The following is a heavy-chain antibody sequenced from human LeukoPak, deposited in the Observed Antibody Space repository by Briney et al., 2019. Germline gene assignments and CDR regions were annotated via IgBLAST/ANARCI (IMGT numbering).Heavy chain of an antibody. CDR3: ARSPGYAGYFDY. CDR2: ISSSSSYI. J-gene: IGHJ4*02. D-gene: IGHD5-12*01. V-gene: IGHV3-21*01. CDR1: GFTFSTYS. Sequence: GGSLRLSCAASGFTFSTYSMNWVRQAPGKGLGWVSSISSSSSYIYYADSVRGRFTISRDNAKNSLYLQMNSLRAEDTAVYYCARSPGYAGYFDYWGQGTLVTVSS.